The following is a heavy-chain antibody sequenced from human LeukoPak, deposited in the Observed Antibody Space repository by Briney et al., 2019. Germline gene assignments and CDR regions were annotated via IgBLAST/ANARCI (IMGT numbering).Heavy chain of an antibody. CDR3: AREERGYDSSGYYQASDY. D-gene: IGHD3-22*01. CDR1: GFTVSSNY. Sequence: GGSLRLSCAASGFTVSSNYMSWVRQAPGKGLEWVSVIYSGGSTYYADSVKGRFTISRDNSKNTLYLQMNSLRAEDTAVYYCAREERGYDSSGYYQASDYWGQGTLVTVSS. CDR2: IYSGGST. V-gene: IGHV3-53*01. J-gene: IGHJ4*02.